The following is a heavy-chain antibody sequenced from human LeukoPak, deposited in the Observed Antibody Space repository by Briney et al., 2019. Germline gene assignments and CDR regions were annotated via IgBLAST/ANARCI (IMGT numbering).Heavy chain of an antibody. D-gene: IGHD6-6*01. CDR2: IYYSGST. V-gene: IGHV4-59*02. Sequence: SETLSLTCTVSGGSVSSYYWSWIRQPPGKGLEWIGYIYYSGSTNYNPSLKSRVTISVDTSKNQFSLKLSSVTAADTAVYYCARRGSSYWFDPWGQGTLVTVSS. CDR3: ARRGSSYWFDP. J-gene: IGHJ5*02. CDR1: GGSVSSYY.